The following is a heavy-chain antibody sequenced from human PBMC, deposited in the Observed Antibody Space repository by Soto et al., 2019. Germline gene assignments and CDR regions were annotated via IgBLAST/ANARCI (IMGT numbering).Heavy chain of an antibody. CDR2: ISAYNGNT. CDR3: ARAKGSGYHNWFDP. D-gene: IGHD3-22*01. J-gene: IGHJ5*02. CDR1: GYTFTSHG. V-gene: IGHV1-18*01. Sequence: ASVKVSCKASGYTFTSHGISWVRQAPGQGLEWMGWISAYNGNTNYAQKLQGRVTMTTDTSTSTSYMELRSLRSDDTAVYYYARAKGSGYHNWFDPWGKGTLVTVSS.